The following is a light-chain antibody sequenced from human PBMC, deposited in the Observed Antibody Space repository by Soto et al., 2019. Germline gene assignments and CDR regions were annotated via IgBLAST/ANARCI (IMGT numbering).Light chain of an antibody. Sequence: QSVLPQPPSASGSPGQSVTISCTGSSSDVGNYNYVSWYQQYPGKAPKLMIYEVSRRPSGVPDRFSGSKSGNTASLTVSGLQAEDEAEYYCSSYAGSNKAVFGGGTKLTVL. CDR2: EVS. CDR1: SSDVGNYNY. CDR3: SSYAGSNKAV. V-gene: IGLV2-8*01. J-gene: IGLJ3*02.